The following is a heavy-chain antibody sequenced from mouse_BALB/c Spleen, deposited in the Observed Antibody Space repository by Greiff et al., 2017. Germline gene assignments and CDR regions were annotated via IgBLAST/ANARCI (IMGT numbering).Heavy chain of an antibody. CDR3: NAFVITRAYYAMEN. V-gene: IGHV14-4*02. CDR1: GFNIKDYY. D-gene: IGHD2-4*01. Sequence: VQLKESGAELVRSGASVKLSCTASGFNIKDYYMHWVKQRPEQGLEWIGWIDPENGDTEYAPKFQGKATMTADTSSNTAYLQLSSLTSEDTAVYYCNAFVITRAYYAMENWGQGTSVTVSS. J-gene: IGHJ4*01. CDR2: IDPENGDT.